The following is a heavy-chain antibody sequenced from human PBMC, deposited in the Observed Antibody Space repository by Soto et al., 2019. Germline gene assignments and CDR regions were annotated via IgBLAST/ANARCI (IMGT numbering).Heavy chain of an antibody. CDR3: ARVAVAEPHAEYFQH. D-gene: IGHD6-19*01. J-gene: IGHJ1*01. V-gene: IGHV1-46*01. CDR2: INPSGGST. CDR1: GYTFASYY. Sequence: ASVKVSCKASGYTFASYYMHWVRQAPGQGLEWMGIINPSGGSTSYAQKFQGRVTMTRDTSTSTVYMELSSLRSEDTAVYYCARVAVAEPHAEYFQHWGQGTLVTVSS.